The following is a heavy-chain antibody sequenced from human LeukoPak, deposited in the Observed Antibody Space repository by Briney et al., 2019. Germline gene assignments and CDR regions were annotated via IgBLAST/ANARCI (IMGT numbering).Heavy chain of an antibody. V-gene: IGHV1-8*03. CDR2: MNPNSGNT. CDR3: AXXXXIAAAGTNYYYYMDV. J-gene: IGHJ6*03. CDR1: GYTFTSYD. Sequence: GASVKVSCKASGYTFTSYDINWVRQATGQGLEWMGWMNPNSGNTGYAQKFQGRVTITRNTSISTAYMELSSLRSEDTAVYYCAXXXXIAAAGTNYYYYMDVWGKGTTVTVSS. D-gene: IGHD6-13*01.